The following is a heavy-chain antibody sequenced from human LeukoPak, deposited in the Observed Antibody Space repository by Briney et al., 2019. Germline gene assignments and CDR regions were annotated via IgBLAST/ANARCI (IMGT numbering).Heavy chain of an antibody. CDR1: GFTFSSYS. CDR2: ISSSSSYI. CDR3: AGDRLVVTMVRGGIIDY. D-gene: IGHD3-10*01. V-gene: IGHV3-21*01. J-gene: IGHJ4*02. Sequence: GGSLRLSCAAFGFTFSSYSMNWVRQAPGKGLEWVSSISSSSSYIYYADSVKGRFTISRDNAKNSLYLQMNSLRAEDTAVYYCAGDRLVVTMVRGGIIDYWGQGTLVTVSS.